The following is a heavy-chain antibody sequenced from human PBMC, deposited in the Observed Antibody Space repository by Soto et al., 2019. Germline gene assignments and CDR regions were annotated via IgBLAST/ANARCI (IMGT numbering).Heavy chain of an antibody. CDR3: ASSYSSGWYPDYYGMDV. V-gene: IGHV4-39*01. J-gene: IGHJ6*02. CDR1: GGSISSSSYY. Sequence: QLQLQESGPGLVKPSETLSLTCTVSGGSISSSSYYWGWIRQPPGKGLEWIGSIYYSGSTYYNPSLKSRVTISVDTSKNQFSLKLSSVTAADTAVYYCASSYSSGWYPDYYGMDVWGQGTTVTVSS. D-gene: IGHD6-19*01. CDR2: IYYSGST.